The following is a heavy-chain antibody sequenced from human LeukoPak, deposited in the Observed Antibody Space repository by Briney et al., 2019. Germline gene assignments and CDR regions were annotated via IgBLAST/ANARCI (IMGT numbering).Heavy chain of an antibody. D-gene: IGHD2-15*01. CDR2: IKSKTDGGTT. J-gene: IGHJ4*02. V-gene: IGHV3-15*01. CDR1: GFTFSNAW. Sequence: PGGSLRLSCAASGFTFSNAWMSWVRQAPGKGLEWVGRIKSKTDGGTTDYAAPVKGRFIMSRDDSKNTLYLQMNSLKTEDTAVYCTSAFLVVVAAASPWGQGTLVTVSS. CDR3: SAFLVVVAAASP.